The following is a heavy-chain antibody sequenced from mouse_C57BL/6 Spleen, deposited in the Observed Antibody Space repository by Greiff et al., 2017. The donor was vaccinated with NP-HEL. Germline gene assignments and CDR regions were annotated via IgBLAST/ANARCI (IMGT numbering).Heavy chain of an antibody. CDR2: INYDGSST. V-gene: IGHV5-16*01. CDR3: ARGPDYYGSNWYFDV. CDR1: GFTFSDYY. D-gene: IGHD1-1*01. Sequence: EVMLVESEGGLVQPGSSMKLSCTASGFTFSDYYMAWVRQVPEKGLEWVANINYDGSSTYYLDSLKSRFIISRDNAKNILYLQMSSLKSEDTATYYCARGPDYYGSNWYFDVWGTGTTVTVSS. J-gene: IGHJ1*03.